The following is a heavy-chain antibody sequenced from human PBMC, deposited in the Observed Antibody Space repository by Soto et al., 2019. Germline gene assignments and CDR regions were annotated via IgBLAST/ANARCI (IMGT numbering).Heavy chain of an antibody. D-gene: IGHD3-10*01. CDR1: GFTVGNNY. CDR2: IYSTGNT. Sequence: ESGGGLIQPGGSLKLSCAASGFTVGNNYMSWVRQAPGKGLEWVSLIYSTGNTKYADSVKGRFTVSRDNAKNTLYLQMNSLRAEDTAVYYCAKDGRGSGSHYNSFGYWGQGTLVTVSS. V-gene: IGHV3-53*01. CDR3: AKDGRGSGSHYNSFGY. J-gene: IGHJ4*02.